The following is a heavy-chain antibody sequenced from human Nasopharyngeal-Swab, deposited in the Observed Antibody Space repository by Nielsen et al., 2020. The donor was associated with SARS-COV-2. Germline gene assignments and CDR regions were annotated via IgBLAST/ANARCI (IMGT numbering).Heavy chain of an antibody. CDR1: GFTFSSYA. D-gene: IGHD3-16*01. CDR2: IYSGGSST. CDR3: AKPPGDYVWGSYYFDN. V-gene: IGHV3-23*03. J-gene: IGHJ4*02. Sequence: GESLKISCAASGFTFSSYAMSWVRQAPGKGLEWVSVIYSGGSSTYYADSVKGRFTISRDNSKNTLYLQMNSLRAEDTAVYYCAKPPGDYVWGSYYFDNWGQGTLVTVSS.